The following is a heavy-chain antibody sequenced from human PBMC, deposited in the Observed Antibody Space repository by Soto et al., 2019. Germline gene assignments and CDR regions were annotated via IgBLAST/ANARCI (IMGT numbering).Heavy chain of an antibody. CDR1: GGSISSYY. V-gene: IGHV4-59*01. CDR3: ARATYYYDPILDY. J-gene: IGHJ4*02. Sequence: PSETLSLTCTVSGGSISSYYWSWIRQPPGKGLEWIGYIYYSGSTNYNPSLKSRVTISVDTSKNQFSLKLSSVTAADTAVYYCARATYYYDPILDYWGQGTLVTVSS. D-gene: IGHD3-22*01. CDR2: IYYSGST.